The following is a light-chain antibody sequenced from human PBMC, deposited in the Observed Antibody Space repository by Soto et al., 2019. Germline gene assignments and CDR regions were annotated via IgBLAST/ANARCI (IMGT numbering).Light chain of an antibody. CDR3: QQYDNWLRT. V-gene: IGKV3-15*01. J-gene: IGKJ1*01. Sequence: EIVMTQSPATLSVSPGERATLSCRASQDISTNLAWYQQKPGQAPRLLIYGASTRATGIPARFSGSGSGTEFTLTISSLQSEDFAVHYCQQYDNWLRTFGQGTKV. CDR2: GAS. CDR1: QDISTN.